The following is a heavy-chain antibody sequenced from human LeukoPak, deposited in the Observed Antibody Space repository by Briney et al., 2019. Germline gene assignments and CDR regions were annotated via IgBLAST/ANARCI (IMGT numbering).Heavy chain of an antibody. J-gene: IGHJ5*02. CDR3: ARYCNGGSCEGNWFDP. CDR2: IYTTRRT. D-gene: IGHD2-15*01. V-gene: IGHV4-4*07. Sequence: PSETLSVTCMCTGGSIISYYLSWLRQPGSKGLDWIGRIYTTRRTSYNPSRMCRVTMSVDTSKNQFSLRLTSVNAADTAVYYCARYCNGGSCEGNWFDPWGQGTLVTVSS. CDR1: GGSIISYY.